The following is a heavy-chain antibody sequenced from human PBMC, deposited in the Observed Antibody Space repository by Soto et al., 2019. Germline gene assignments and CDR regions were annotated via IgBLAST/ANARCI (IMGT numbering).Heavy chain of an antibody. CDR3: AKAGRYCSSTSCYYYYGMDV. CDR1: GFTFSSYG. Sequence: PXGSLRLSCAASGFTFSSYGMHWVRQAPGKGLDWVAVISYDGSNKYYADSVKGRFTISRDNSKNTLYLQMNSLRAEDTAVYYCAKAGRYCSSTSCYYYYGMDVWGQGTTVTVSS. D-gene: IGHD2-2*01. J-gene: IGHJ6*02. CDR2: ISYDGSNK. V-gene: IGHV3-30*18.